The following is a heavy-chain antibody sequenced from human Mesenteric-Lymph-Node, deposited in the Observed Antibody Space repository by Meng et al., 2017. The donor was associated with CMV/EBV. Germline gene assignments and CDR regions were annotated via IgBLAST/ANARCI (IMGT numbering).Heavy chain of an antibody. Sequence: GESLKISCAASGFSFSSYGMHWVRQAPGKGLEWVSFIRHDGTNKYYADSVKGRFTISRDNSKNTLYLEMNSLRAEDTAVYYCAKDREGATRDYFDYWGQGTLVTVSS. J-gene: IGHJ4*02. CDR1: GFSFSSYG. CDR2: IRHDGTNK. CDR3: AKDREGATRDYFDY. V-gene: IGHV3-30*02. D-gene: IGHD1-26*01.